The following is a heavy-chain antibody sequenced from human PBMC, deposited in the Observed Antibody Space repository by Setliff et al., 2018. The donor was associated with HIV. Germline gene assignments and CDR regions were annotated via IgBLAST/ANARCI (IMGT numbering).Heavy chain of an antibody. J-gene: IGHJ4*02. D-gene: IGHD6-19*01. CDR1: GGSISGSNYY. Sequence: PSETLSLTCTVSGGSISGSNYYWGWIRQPPGKGLEWVGSIYYSGSTYYNPSLKSRVTISVDTSKNQFSLKLSSVTAADTAVYYCARRRSSGWYHYFDYWGQGTLVTVSS. CDR3: ARRRSSGWYHYFDY. CDR2: IYYSGST. V-gene: IGHV4-39*07.